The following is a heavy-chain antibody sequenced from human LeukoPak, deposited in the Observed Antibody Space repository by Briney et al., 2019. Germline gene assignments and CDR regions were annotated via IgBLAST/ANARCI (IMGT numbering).Heavy chain of an antibody. CDR2: IYYSGTT. CDR3: ARGTGFYDSSGHYYWGYFDS. J-gene: IGHJ4*02. Sequence: SETLSLTCTVSGGSISSHYWSWFRQTPGERPEWIAFIYYSGTTNYNPSLKGRVTISIDSSKNQFSLKLGSVTAADTAIYYCARGTGFYDSSGHYYWGYFDSWGQGTLVPVSS. V-gene: IGHV4-59*11. CDR1: GGSISSHY. D-gene: IGHD3-22*01.